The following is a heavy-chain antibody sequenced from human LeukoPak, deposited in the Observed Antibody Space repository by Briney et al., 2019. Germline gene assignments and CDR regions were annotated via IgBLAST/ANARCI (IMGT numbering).Heavy chain of an antibody. Sequence: PSETLSLTCTVSGGSISNYYWSWIRQPPGKGLEWIGYIYYSGSTNYNPSLKSRVTISVDTSKNQFSLKLSSVTAADTAVYYCARGKGVSGDFDYWGQGTLVTVSS. CDR2: IYYSGST. CDR3: ARGKGVSGDFDY. CDR1: GGSISNYY. D-gene: IGHD2-15*01. J-gene: IGHJ4*02. V-gene: IGHV4-59*01.